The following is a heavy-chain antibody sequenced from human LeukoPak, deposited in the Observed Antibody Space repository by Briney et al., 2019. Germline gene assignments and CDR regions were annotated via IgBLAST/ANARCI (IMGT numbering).Heavy chain of an antibody. Sequence: GGSLRLSCAASGLTFSSYALSWVRQAPGKGLEWVSTISGGGSDTFYADSVKGRFTVSRDNSKDTLYLQMNTLRAEDTGVYFCAKDGGYDRGGFDCWGQGTLVTVSS. CDR1: GLTFSSYA. J-gene: IGHJ4*02. V-gene: IGHV3-23*01. D-gene: IGHD5-12*01. CDR2: ISGGGSDT. CDR3: AKDGGYDRGGFDC.